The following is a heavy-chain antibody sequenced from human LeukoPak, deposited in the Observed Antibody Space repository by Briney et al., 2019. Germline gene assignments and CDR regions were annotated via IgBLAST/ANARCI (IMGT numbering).Heavy chain of an antibody. CDR2: IYSGGGT. J-gene: IGHJ4*02. CDR1: GFTVSSNY. Sequence: GGSLRLSCTASGFTVSSNYMSWVRQAPGKGLEWVSTIYSGGGTYYVDPVKGRFTVSRDNSKNTLYIQMNLLRAEDTAVYYCARDVPNNWGLGYWGQGTLVTVSS. CDR3: ARDVPNNWGLGY. D-gene: IGHD7-27*01. V-gene: IGHV3-66*01.